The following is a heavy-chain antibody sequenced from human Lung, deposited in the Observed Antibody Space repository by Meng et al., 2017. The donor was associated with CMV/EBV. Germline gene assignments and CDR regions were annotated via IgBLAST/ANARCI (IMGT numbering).Heavy chain of an antibody. D-gene: IGHD2-2*01. Sequence: GESLKISCAASGFTFSSYAMSCVRQAPGKGLEWFSAISGSGGSTYYADSVKGRFTISRDNSKNTLYLQMNSLRAEDTAVYYCAKDGGYCSSTSCYLIPTYYYYYGMDVWGQGTTVTFSS. CDR1: GFTFSSYA. V-gene: IGHV3-23*01. CDR2: ISGSGGST. J-gene: IGHJ6*01. CDR3: AKDGGYCSSTSCYLIPTYYYYYGMDV.